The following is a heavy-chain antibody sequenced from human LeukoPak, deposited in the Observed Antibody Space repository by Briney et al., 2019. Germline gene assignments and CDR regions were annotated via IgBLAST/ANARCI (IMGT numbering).Heavy chain of an antibody. CDR3: ARDPTTVVTTPYYFDD. V-gene: IGHV4-34*01. D-gene: IGHD4-23*01. Sequence: SETLSLTCAVSGGSFIGYHWNWIRQPPGKGLECIGEINHSGSTNYNPSLKSRVTISVDTSKNQFSLKLRSVTAADTAVYYCARDPTTVVTTPYYFDDWGQGTLVTVSS. J-gene: IGHJ4*02. CDR2: INHSGST. CDR1: GGSFIGYH.